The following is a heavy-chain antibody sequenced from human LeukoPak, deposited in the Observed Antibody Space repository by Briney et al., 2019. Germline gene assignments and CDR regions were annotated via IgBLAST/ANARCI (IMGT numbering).Heavy chain of an antibody. CDR1: GYTFTSYG. J-gene: IGHJ4*02. CDR2: ISAYNGNT. CDR3: ASGVAIGYSSGWYYDSSDGRRRMSFDY. Sequence: ASVKVSCKASGYTFTSYGISWVRQAPGQGLEWMGWISAYNGNTNYAQKLQGRVTMTTDTSTSTAYRELRSLRSDDTAVYYCASGVAIGYSSGWYYDSSDGRRRMSFDYWGQGTLVTVSS. D-gene: IGHD6-19*01. V-gene: IGHV1-18*01.